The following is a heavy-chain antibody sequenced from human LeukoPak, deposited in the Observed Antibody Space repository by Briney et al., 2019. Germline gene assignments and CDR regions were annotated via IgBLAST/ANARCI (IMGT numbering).Heavy chain of an antibody. CDR2: IKQDGSEK. CDR3: ANGNGFDY. V-gene: IGHV3-7*01. Sequence: GGSLRLSCATSGFTFSTYWMSWVRQAPGKGLEWVANIKQDGSEKYYADSVTGRFTISRDNAKNLLYLQMNSLRVEDTAVYYCANGNGFDYWGQGTLVTVSS. D-gene: IGHD5-24*01. J-gene: IGHJ4*02. CDR1: GFTFSTYW.